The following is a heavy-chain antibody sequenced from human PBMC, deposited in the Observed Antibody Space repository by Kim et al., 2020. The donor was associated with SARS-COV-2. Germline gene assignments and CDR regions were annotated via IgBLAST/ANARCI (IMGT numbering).Heavy chain of an antibody. CDR3: ARGFHADTAMVGFDY. CDR1: GGSFSGYY. Sequence: SETLSLTCAVYGGSFSGYYWSWIRQPPGKGLEWIGEINHSGSTNYNPSLKSRVTISVDTSKNQFSLKLSSVTAADTAVYYCARGFHADTAMVGFDYWGQGTLVTVSS. D-gene: IGHD5-18*01. CDR2: INHSGST. V-gene: IGHV4-34*01. J-gene: IGHJ4*02.